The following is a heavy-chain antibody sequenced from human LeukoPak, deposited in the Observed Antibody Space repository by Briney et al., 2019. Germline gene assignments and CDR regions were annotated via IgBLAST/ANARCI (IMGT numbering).Heavy chain of an antibody. D-gene: IGHD3-9*01. CDR1: GFTFSTYN. J-gene: IGHJ4*02. V-gene: IGHV3-21*06. CDR3: ARGYYDVLTSSYKWTPDY. CDR2: ITSGGGYT. Sequence: GGSLRLSCAASGFTFSTYNMNWVRQAPGKGLEWVSSITSGGGYTYHADSVKGRFTTSRDNAKNSLSLRLDSLRAEDTAVYYCARGYYDVLTSSYKWTPDYWGQGTLVTVSS.